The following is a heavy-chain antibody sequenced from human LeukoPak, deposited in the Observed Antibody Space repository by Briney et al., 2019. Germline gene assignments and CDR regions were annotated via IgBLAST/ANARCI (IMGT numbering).Heavy chain of an antibody. Sequence: GGSLRLSCAASGFTFGDYYMSWIRQAPGKGLEWVSYISSSGSTIYYADSVKGRFTISRDNAKNSLYLQMNSLRAEDTAVYYCARDRGTSTVTTPGYWGQGTLVTVSS. V-gene: IGHV3-11*01. CDR1: GFTFGDYY. D-gene: IGHD4-17*01. CDR3: ARDRGTSTVTTPGY. J-gene: IGHJ4*02. CDR2: ISSSGSTI.